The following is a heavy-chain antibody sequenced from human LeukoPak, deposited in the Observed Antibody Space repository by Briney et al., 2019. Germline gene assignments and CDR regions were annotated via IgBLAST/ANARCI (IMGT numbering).Heavy chain of an antibody. V-gene: IGHV1-2*02. Sequence: ASVKVSCKASGYTFTGCYMHWVRQAPGQGLEWMGWINPNSGGTNYAQMFQGRVTMTRDTSISTAYMELSRLRSDDTAVYYCARDLTGTTSWDLDYWGQGTLVTVSS. CDR1: GYTFTGCY. CDR3: ARDLTGTTSWDLDY. D-gene: IGHD1-7*01. CDR2: INPNSGGT. J-gene: IGHJ4*02.